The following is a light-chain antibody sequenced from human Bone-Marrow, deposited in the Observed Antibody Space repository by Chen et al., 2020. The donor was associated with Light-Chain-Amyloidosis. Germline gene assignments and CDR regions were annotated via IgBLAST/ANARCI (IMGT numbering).Light chain of an antibody. CDR1: QSVSSSY. Sequence: EIVLTQSPGTLSLSPGERATLSCRASQSVSSSYLAWYQQKPGQAPRLLIYGGSSRATGIPDRFSGSGSGTDFTRTISRLEHEDVAVYYCQQYGSSPWTFGQGTKVEIK. CDR2: GGS. CDR3: QQYGSSPWT. V-gene: IGKV3-20*01. J-gene: IGKJ1*01.